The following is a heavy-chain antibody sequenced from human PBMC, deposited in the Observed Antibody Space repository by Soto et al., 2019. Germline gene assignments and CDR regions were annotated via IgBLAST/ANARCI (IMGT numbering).Heavy chain of an antibody. CDR3: AKSVYNWNDGFFDY. V-gene: IGHV3-30*18. CDR2: ISYDGNNK. J-gene: IGHJ4*02. D-gene: IGHD1-1*01. Sequence: QVQLVESGGGVVQPGRSLRLSCAASGFTFSTYGMHWVRQAPGKGLEWVAVISYDGNNKYYADSVKGRFTISRDNSKNTRYLQMSSLRAEDTAVYHCAKSVYNWNDGFFDYWGQGTLVTVSS. CDR1: GFTFSTYG.